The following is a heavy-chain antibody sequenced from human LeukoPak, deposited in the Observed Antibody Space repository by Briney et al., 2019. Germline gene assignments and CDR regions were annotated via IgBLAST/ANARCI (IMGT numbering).Heavy chain of an antibody. J-gene: IGHJ4*02. CDR3: ASSRSSTSFDY. CDR2: IYYSGST. D-gene: IGHD2-2*01. CDR1: GGSISSGGNY. Sequence: SETLSLTCTVSGGSISSGGNYWSWIRQHPRKGLEWIGYIYYSGSTYYNPSLKSRVTISEDTSKNQFSLKLSSVTAADTAVYYCASSRSSTSFDYWGQGTLVTVSS. V-gene: IGHV4-31*03.